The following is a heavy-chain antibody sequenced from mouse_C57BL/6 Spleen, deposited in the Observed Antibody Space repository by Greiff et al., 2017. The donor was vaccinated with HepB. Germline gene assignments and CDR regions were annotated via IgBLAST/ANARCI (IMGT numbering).Heavy chain of an antibody. V-gene: IGHV6-3*01. Sequence: EVKLEESGGGLVQPGGSMKLSCVASGFTFSNYWMNWVRQSPEKGLEWVAQIRLKSDNYATHYAESVKGRFTISRDDSKSSVYLQMNNLRAEDTGIYYCTNVATYYAMDYWGQGTSVTVSS. D-gene: IGHD1-1*01. J-gene: IGHJ4*01. CDR3: TNVATYYAMDY. CDR2: IRLKSDNYAT. CDR1: GFTFSNYW.